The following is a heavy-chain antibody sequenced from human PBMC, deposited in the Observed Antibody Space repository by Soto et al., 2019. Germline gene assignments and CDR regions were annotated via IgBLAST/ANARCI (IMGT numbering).Heavy chain of an antibody. D-gene: IGHD5-12*01. CDR1: GFTFSSYG. V-gene: IGHV3-30*18. J-gene: IGHJ6*02. Sequence: QVQLVESGGGVVQPGRSLRLSCAASGFTFSSYGIHWVRQAPGKGLEWVAVISYDGSNKYYADSVKGRFTISRDNSKNTLYLQRNSLRAEDTAVYYCAKDRGRGIVTTFYGLDVWVQGTTVTVSS. CDR2: ISYDGSNK. CDR3: AKDRGRGIVTTFYGLDV.